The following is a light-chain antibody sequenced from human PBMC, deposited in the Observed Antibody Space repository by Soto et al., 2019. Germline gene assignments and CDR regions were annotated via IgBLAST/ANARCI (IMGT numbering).Light chain of an antibody. CDR3: SSYTVSSTVL. CDR2: DVA. Sequence: QSALTQPASVSGSPGQSITISCSGTSNEVGAYNYVAWYQQHPGKAPKLLIYDVANRPSGVSSRFSGSKSGNTAFLTISGLQAEDEADYFCSSYTVSSTVLFGGGTKLTVL. J-gene: IGLJ2*01. CDR1: SNEVGAYNY. V-gene: IGLV2-14*03.